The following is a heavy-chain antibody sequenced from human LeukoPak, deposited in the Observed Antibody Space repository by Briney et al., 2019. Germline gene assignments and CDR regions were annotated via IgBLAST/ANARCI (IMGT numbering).Heavy chain of an antibody. Sequence: PGGSLRLSCAASGFTFSSYSMKWVRQAPGKGLEWVSSISGDSSYIYYADSVQGRFTISRDNAKNSLYLQMNSLRAEDTAVYYCARGGGYCGGDCYGIDYWGQGTLVTVSS. D-gene: IGHD2-21*01. CDR2: ISGDSSYI. CDR1: GFTFSSYS. CDR3: ARGGGYCGGDCYGIDY. J-gene: IGHJ4*02. V-gene: IGHV3-21*01.